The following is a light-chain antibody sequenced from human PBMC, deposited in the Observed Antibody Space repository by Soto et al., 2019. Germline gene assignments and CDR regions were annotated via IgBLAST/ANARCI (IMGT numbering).Light chain of an antibody. CDR3: STYAGSNTYV. CDR2: EDS. Sequence: QSALTRPPSASGSPGQSVTISCTGTSSDVGAYNYVSWYQQHPGKGPKLMIYEDSKRPSAVPDRFSGSKSGNTASRTVSGLQAEDKTDYYCSTYAGSNTYVFGTGTKVTVL. V-gene: IGLV2-8*01. CDR1: SSDVGAYNY. J-gene: IGLJ1*01.